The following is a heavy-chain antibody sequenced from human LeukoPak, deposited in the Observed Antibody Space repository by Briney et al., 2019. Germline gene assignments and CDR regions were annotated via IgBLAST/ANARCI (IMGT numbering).Heavy chain of an antibody. J-gene: IGHJ3*02. CDR3: AKGGGLSSDAFDI. D-gene: IGHD3-16*01. V-gene: IGHV3-21*04. CDR1: GFTFSSYS. CDR2: ISSSSSYI. Sequence: PGGPLRLSCAASGFTFSSYSMNWVRQAPGKGLEWVSSISSSSSYIYYADSVKGRFTISRDNSKNTLYLQMNSLRAEDTAVYYCAKGGGLSSDAFDIWGQGTMVTVSS.